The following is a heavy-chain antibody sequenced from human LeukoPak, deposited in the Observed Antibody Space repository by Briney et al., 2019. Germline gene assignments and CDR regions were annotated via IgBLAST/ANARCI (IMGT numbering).Heavy chain of an antibody. CDR2: IFPSGSA. CDR1: GGSISRFY. Sequence: SETLSLTCTVSGGSISRFYWSWIRQSPVKGLEWIGYIFPSGSAFYNPSLESRVTISQDTSENQFSLRLSSVTAADTAVYYCARRNHYFYYMDVWGKGTTVTVSS. J-gene: IGHJ6*03. D-gene: IGHD1-14*01. V-gene: IGHV4-4*09. CDR3: ARRNHYFYYMDV.